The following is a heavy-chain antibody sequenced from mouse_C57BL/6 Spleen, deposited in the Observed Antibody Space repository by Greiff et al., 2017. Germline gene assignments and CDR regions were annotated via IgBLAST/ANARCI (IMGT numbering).Heavy chain of an antibody. CDR3: RAGTTGASGYFAY. Sequence: EVMLVESGEGLVKPGGSLKLSCAASGFTFSSYAMSWVRQTPEKRLEWVASISSGGGYTYYADNVKGRFTISRDNARNTLYLQMSRLKSEDTAMFYCRAGTTGASGYFAYWGQATLLTVSA. CDR1: GFTFSSYA. V-gene: IGHV5-9-1*02. D-gene: IGHD3-2*02. CDR2: ISSGGGYT. J-gene: IGHJ3*01.